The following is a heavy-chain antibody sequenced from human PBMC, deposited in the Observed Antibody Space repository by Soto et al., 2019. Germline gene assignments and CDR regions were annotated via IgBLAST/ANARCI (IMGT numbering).Heavy chain of an antibody. V-gene: IGHV3-21*01. D-gene: IGHD3-9*01. CDR3: ARADILTGFVDY. J-gene: IGHJ4*02. Sequence: EVQLVESGGGLVKPGGSLRLSCAAFGFTFRTHTMNWVRQAPGRGLEWVSVISSSSASIYYADSLKGRFTISRDNAKNSLSLQMNSLRGDDTAVYYCARADILTGFVDYWGQGTLVTVSS. CDR1: GFTFRTHT. CDR2: ISSSSASI.